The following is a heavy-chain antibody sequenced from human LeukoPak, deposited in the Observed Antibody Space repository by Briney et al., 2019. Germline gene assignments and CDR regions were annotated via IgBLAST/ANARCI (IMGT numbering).Heavy chain of an antibody. CDR1: GGSISSYY. J-gene: IGHJ4*02. D-gene: IGHD1-26*01. Sequence: PSETLSLICTVSGGSISSYYWSWIRQPPGKGLEWIGYIYYSGSTNYNPSLKSRVTISVDTSESRFSLKLSSVTAADTAVYYCARYSGSYSFDYWGQGTLVTVSS. CDR3: ARYSGSYSFDY. CDR2: IYYSGST. V-gene: IGHV4-59*01.